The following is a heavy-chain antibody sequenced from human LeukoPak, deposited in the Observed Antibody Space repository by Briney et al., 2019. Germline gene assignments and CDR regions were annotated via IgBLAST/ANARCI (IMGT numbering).Heavy chain of an antibody. CDR2: MSSSGGTI. Sequence: PGGSLRLSCAASGFTFSDYYMSWIRQAPGKGLEWVSYMSSSGGTIYYADSVKGRFTISRDNAKNSLYLEMKSLRAEDTAMYYCATSKGRWLQLFDYWGQGTLVTVSS. CDR3: ATSKGRWLQLFDY. V-gene: IGHV3-11*01. CDR1: GFTFSDYY. D-gene: IGHD5-24*01. J-gene: IGHJ4*02.